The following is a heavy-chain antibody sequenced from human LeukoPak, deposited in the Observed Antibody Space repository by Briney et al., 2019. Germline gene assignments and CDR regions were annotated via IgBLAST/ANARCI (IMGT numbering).Heavy chain of an antibody. CDR3: ARDLCSTTSCFDY. CDR2: HFASNK. Sequence: GGSLRLSCVTSGFIFSSYGIHWVRQAPGKGLEWVAWHFASNKYYAESVRGRFTMSRDNSKSTLYLQMDSLRVEDTAVYYCARDLCSTTSCFDYWGQGTLVTVSS. D-gene: IGHD2-2*01. CDR1: GFIFSSYG. J-gene: IGHJ4*02. V-gene: IGHV3-33*01.